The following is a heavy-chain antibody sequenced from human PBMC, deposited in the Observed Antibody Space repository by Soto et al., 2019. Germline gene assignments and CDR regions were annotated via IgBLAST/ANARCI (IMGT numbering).Heavy chain of an antibody. D-gene: IGHD3-3*02. J-gene: IGHJ6*02. CDR1: GGTFSTSA. V-gene: IGHV1-69*12. Sequence: QVQLVQSGAEVKKPGSSVKVSCKASGGTFSTSAISWVRQAPGQGLEWVGGIMPVVATPDYAQKFQGRVTITADESTTTAYLELTSLRTDYTAVYYCARDKDRQQLGGNYYYILDVWGQGTAITVSS. CDR2: IMPVVATP. CDR3: ARDKDRQQLGGNYYYILDV.